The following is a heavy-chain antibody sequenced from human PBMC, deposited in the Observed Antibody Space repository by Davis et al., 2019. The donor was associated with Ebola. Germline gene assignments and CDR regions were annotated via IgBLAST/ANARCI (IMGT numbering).Heavy chain of an antibody. Sequence: GESLKISCAASGFTVSSNYMSWVRQAPGKGLEWVSVIYSGGSTYYADSVKGRFTISRDNSKNTLYLQMNTLRAEDTAVYYCARGFSSGYYYEYFDYWGQGTLVTVSS. D-gene: IGHD3-22*01. J-gene: IGHJ4*02. CDR2: IYSGGST. CDR1: GFTVSSNY. V-gene: IGHV3-66*01. CDR3: ARGFSSGYYYEYFDY.